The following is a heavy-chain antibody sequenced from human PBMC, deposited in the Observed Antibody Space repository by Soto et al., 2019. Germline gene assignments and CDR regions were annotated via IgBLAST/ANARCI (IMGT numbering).Heavy chain of an antibody. D-gene: IGHD2-15*01. V-gene: IGHV3-74*01. Sequence: EVQLVESGGGLVQPGGSLRLSCAASGFTFSSYWMHWVRQAPGTGLVWVSRINSDGSSTSYADSVKGRFTISRDNAKNSRYLQMSSLRADDTAVYYCVRTSLVVVAATREDYWGQGTLVTVSS. CDR3: VRTSLVVVAATREDY. CDR1: GFTFSSYW. CDR2: INSDGSST. J-gene: IGHJ4*02.